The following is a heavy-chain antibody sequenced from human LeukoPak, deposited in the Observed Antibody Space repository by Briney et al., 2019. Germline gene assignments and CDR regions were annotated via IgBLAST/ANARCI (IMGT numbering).Heavy chain of an antibody. CDR3: ARSNRLGGYVFDY. V-gene: IGHV3-53*01. CDR2: IYSGGDT. CDR1: GFTVSSDY. J-gene: IGHJ4*02. D-gene: IGHD5-12*01. Sequence: PGGSLRLSCAASGFTVSSDYMAWVRQAPGKGLDWVALIYSGGDTYYADSVKGRFTVSRDNSKNTVYLQMNSLRAEDTAVYYCARSNRLGGYVFDYWGQGTLVTVSS.